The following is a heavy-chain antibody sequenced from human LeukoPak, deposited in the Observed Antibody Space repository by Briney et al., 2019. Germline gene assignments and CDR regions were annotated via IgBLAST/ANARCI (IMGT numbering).Heavy chain of an antibody. J-gene: IGHJ3*01. Sequence: SSPTLVNPTQTLTLTCTFSGFSLITSAVAVGWIRQPPGRALEWPANIYWHDDRRYSPSLKSRLTIAKDTSKNQVILTMTNMDPVDTATYYCVQYPGCGGDYDAFDVWGQGIMVTVSS. CDR3: VQYPGCGGDYDAFDV. CDR1: GFSLITSAVA. V-gene: IGHV2-5*01. CDR2: IYWHDDR. D-gene: IGHD2-21*02.